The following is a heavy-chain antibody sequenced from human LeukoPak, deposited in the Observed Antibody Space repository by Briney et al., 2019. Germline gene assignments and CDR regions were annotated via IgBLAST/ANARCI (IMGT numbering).Heavy chain of an antibody. V-gene: IGHV3-30*04. CDR2: ISYDGSNK. D-gene: IGHD4-17*01. CDR3: ARGFNGDYLDY. J-gene: IGHJ4*02. CDR1: GFTFSSYA. Sequence: GGSLRLSCAASGFTFSSYAMHWVRQAPGKGLEWVAVISYDGSNKYYADSVKGRFTISRDNSKNTLYLQVNSLRAEDTAVYYCARGFNGDYLDYWGQGTLVTVSS.